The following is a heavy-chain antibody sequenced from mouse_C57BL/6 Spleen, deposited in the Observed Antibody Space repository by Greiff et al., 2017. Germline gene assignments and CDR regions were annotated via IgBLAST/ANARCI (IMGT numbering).Heavy chain of an antibody. D-gene: IGHD1-1*01. CDR1: GYTFTSYW. Sequence: VQLQQSGTELVKPGASVKLSCKASGYTFTSYWMHWVKQRPGQGLEWIGNINPSNGGTNYNEKFKSKATLTVDKSSSTAYMQLSSLTSEDSAVYYCARLIYYYGSSRYFDVWGTGTTVTVSS. CDR3: ARLIYYYGSSRYFDV. CDR2: INPSNGGT. V-gene: IGHV1-53*01. J-gene: IGHJ1*03.